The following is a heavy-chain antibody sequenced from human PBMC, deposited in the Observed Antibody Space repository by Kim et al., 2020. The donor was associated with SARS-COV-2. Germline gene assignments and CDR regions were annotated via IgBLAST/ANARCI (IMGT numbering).Heavy chain of an antibody. J-gene: IGHJ4*02. CDR3: ARVSSGWYGGTYFDY. V-gene: IGHV1-18*01. CDR1: GYTFTSYG. CDR2: ISAYNGNT. Sequence: ASVKVSCKASGYTFTSYGISWVRQAPGQGLEWMGWISAYNGNTNYAQKLQGRVTMTTDTSTSTAYMELRSLRSDDTAVYYCARVSSGWYGGTYFDYWGQGTLVTVSS. D-gene: IGHD6-19*01.